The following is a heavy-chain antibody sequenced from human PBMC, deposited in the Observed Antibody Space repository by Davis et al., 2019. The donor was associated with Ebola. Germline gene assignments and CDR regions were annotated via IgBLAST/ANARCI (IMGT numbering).Heavy chain of an antibody. CDR3: AKETNEYSSSSNDF. J-gene: IGHJ4*02. CDR2: VSFDGSVT. Sequence: PGGSLRLSCAGSQFNFTGAWMNWVRQAPGKGLEWVAVVSFDGSVTHYGDSLRGRFAVSRDNFRNTVSLQMSSLRNEDTGVYYCAKETNEYSSSSNDFWGQGIRVTVSS. D-gene: IGHD6-6*01. CDR1: QFNFTGAW. V-gene: IGHV3-30*09.